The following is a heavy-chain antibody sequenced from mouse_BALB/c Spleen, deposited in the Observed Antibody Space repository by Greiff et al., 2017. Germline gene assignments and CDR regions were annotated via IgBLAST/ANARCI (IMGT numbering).Heavy chain of an antibody. J-gene: IGHJ2*01. CDR1: GYTFTDYW. D-gene: IGHD4-1*01. CDR2: IDTSDSYT. CDR3: APNSLDY. Sequence: QVQLQQPGAELVMPGASVKMSCKASGYTFTDYWMHWVKQRPGQGLEWIGAIDTSDSYTSYNQKFKGKATLTVDESSSTAYMQLSSLTSEDSAVYYCAPNSLDYWGQGTTLTVSS. V-gene: IGHV1-69*01.